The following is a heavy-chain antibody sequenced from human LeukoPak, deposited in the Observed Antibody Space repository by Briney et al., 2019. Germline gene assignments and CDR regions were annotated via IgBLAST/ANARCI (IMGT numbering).Heavy chain of an antibody. V-gene: IGHV3-9*01. CDR3: TKGAIALVRGVFDY. J-gene: IGHJ4*02. D-gene: IGHD3-10*01. CDR1: GFTFDEYA. Sequence: GGSLRLSCAASGFTFDEYAMHWVRQLPGKGLEWVSGIDWNSGGVAYADSVKGRFTTSRDNAKNSLYLQMNSLRAEDTALYYCTKGAIALVRGVFDYWGQGTLVTVSS. CDR2: IDWNSGGV.